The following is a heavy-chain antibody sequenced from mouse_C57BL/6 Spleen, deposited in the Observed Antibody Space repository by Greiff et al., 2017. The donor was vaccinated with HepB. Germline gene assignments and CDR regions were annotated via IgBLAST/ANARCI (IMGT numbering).Heavy chain of an antibody. V-gene: IGHV1-4*01. CDR3: ASSYDGYWGFDY. CDR1: GYTFTSYT. J-gene: IGHJ2*01. CDR2: INPSSGST. Sequence: QVQLQQSGAELARPGASVKMSCKASGYTFTSYTMHWVKQRPGHGLEWIGYINPSSGSTKYNQKFKDKATLTADKSSSTAYMQLSSLTSEDSAVYYCASSYDGYWGFDYWGQVTTLTVSS. D-gene: IGHD2-3*01.